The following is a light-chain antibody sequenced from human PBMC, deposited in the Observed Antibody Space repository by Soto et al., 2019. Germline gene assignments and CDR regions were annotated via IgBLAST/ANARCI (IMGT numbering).Light chain of an antibody. Sequence: EIVLTQSPATLSSSPGETATLSCRASQYVGTRLAWYQHKPGQAPRLLIYYMSKRATGIPARFSGSGSGTDFTLTISNLAPEDFAVYYCHQRQSWPRTFGQGTKVEIK. CDR1: QYVGTR. V-gene: IGKV3-11*01. CDR2: YMS. J-gene: IGKJ1*01. CDR3: HQRQSWPRT.